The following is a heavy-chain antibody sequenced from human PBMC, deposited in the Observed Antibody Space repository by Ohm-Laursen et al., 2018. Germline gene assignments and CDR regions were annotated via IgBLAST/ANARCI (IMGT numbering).Heavy chain of an antibody. CDR3: ARPSLAYDSSGYYYDQDAFDI. CDR2: IKQDGSEK. V-gene: IGHV3-7*01. D-gene: IGHD3-22*01. Sequence: GSLRLSCTASGFTFSTYAMSWVRQAPGKGLEWVANIKQDGSEKYYVDSVKGRFTISRDNAKNSLYLQMNSLRAEDTAVYYCARPSLAYDSSGYYYDQDAFDIWGQGTMVTVSS. CDR1: GFTFSTYA. J-gene: IGHJ3*02.